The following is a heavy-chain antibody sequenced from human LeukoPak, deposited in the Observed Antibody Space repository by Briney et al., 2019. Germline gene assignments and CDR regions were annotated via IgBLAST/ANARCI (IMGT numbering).Heavy chain of an antibody. CDR2: IIPILGIA. J-gene: IGHJ1*01. V-gene: IGHV1-69*04. Sequence: SVKVSCKASGGTFSSYAISWVRQAPGQGLERMGRIIPILGIANYAQKFQGRVTITADKSTSTAYMELSSLRSEDTAVYYCARGAPTMISSLCFQHWGQGTLVTVSS. CDR1: GGTFSSYA. CDR3: ARGAPTMISSLCFQH. D-gene: IGHD3-22*01.